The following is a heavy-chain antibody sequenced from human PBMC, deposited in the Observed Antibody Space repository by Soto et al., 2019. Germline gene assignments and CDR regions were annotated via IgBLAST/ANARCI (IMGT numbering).Heavy chain of an antibody. D-gene: IGHD2-8*02. CDR1: GGSFSGYY. CDR2: IDHSGST. CDR3: ARDKITGLFAY. J-gene: IGHJ4*02. Sequence: QVQLQQWGAGLLKPSETLSLTCAVYGGSFSGYYGTWIRQPPGTGLEWIGEIDHSGSTTYNPSLKSRVTISVDTSNNQLSLKLTSVTAADTAVYYCARDKITGLFAYWGQGTLVTVSS. V-gene: IGHV4-34*01.